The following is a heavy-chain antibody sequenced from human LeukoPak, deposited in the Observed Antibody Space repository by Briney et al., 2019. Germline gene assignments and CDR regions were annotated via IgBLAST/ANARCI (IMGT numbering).Heavy chain of an antibody. Sequence: GGSLRLSCAASGVTFSSYAMSWVRQAPGKGLEWVSVISGGGDSTYYADSVKGRLTISRDNSKNTLYLQMNSQRAEDTAVYHCAREAYYYDSSGYLQGNWFDPWGQGTLVTVSS. D-gene: IGHD3-22*01. CDR1: GVTFSSYA. J-gene: IGHJ5*02. V-gene: IGHV3-23*01. CDR3: AREAYYYDSSGYLQGNWFDP. CDR2: ISGGGDST.